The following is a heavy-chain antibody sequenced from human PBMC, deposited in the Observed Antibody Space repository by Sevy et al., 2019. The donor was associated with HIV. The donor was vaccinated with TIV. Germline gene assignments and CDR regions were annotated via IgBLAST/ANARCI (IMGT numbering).Heavy chain of an antibody. CDR3: ARSVAALDFWYFDL. CDR2: TYYKSKWYS. D-gene: IGHD6-19*01. Sequence: KQSQTLSLTCAISGDSVSSNNAAWNWIRQSPSRGLEWLGRTYYKSKWYSHYAVSVKSRMTINPDTSKNQFSLQLNSVTPEDTAVYYCARSVAALDFWYFDLWGRGTLVTASS. J-gene: IGHJ2*01. CDR1: GDSVSSNNAA. V-gene: IGHV6-1*01.